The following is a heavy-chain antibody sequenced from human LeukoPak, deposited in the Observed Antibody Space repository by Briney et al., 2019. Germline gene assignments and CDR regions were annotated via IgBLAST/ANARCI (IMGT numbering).Heavy chain of an antibody. J-gene: IGHJ4*02. D-gene: IGHD6-13*01. V-gene: IGHV3-48*03. Sequence: GGSLRLSCAASEFIFSDYDMNWVRQAPGKGLEWVAHISASGRTNYYADAVKGRFTISRDNSKNTLYLQMNSLRAEDTAVYYCARGGRYSSSGSDYWGQGTLVTVSS. CDR1: EFIFSDYD. CDR2: ISASGRTN. CDR3: ARGGRYSSSGSDY.